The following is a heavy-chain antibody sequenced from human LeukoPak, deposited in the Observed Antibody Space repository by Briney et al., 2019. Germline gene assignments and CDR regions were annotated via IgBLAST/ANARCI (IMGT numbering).Heavy chain of an antibody. D-gene: IGHD2-8*02. CDR3: ATYRQVLLPFES. V-gene: IGHV3-23*01. CDR1: GFTFSTFA. J-gene: IGHJ4*02. CDR2: IFPSGGEI. Sequence: GGSLRLSCAASGFTFSTFAMIWVRQPPGKGLEWVSSIFPSGGEIHYADSVRGRFTISRDNSKSTPSLQMNSLRAEDTAIYYCATYRQVLLPFESWGQGTLVTVSS.